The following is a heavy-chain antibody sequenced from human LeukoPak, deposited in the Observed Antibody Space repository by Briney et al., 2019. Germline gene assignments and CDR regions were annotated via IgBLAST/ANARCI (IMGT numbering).Heavy chain of an antibody. CDR3: ARVHPHSGYFDY. J-gene: IGHJ4*02. V-gene: IGHV3-53*01. CDR2: NYSDGRT. CDR1: GFTVISNY. Sequence: GGSLRLSCAASGFTVISNYMSWVRQAPGKGLEWVSINYSDGRTNYEDSVKGRFTFSRDNSKNTLYLQMNSLRAEDTAVYFCARVHPHSGYFDYWGQGTRVTVSS.